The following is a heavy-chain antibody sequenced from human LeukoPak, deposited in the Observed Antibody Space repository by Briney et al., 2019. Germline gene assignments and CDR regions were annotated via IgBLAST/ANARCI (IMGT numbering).Heavy chain of an antibody. CDR1: GYTFTSYD. D-gene: IGHD3-3*01. J-gene: IGHJ6*03. CDR3: ARGNPYYDFWSGHYYYYYYMDV. CDR2: MNPNSGNT. Sequence: GASVKVSCKACGYTFTSYDIDWVRQATGQGLEWMGWMNPNSGNTGYAQKFQGRVTITRNTSISTAYMELSSLRSEDTAVYYCARGNPYYDFWSGHYYYYYYMDVWGKGTTVTVSS. V-gene: IGHV1-8*03.